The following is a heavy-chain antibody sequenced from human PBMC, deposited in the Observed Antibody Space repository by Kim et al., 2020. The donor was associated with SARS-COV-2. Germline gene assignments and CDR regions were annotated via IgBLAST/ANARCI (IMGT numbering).Heavy chain of an antibody. V-gene: IGHV4-30-4*01. D-gene: IGHD3-3*01. J-gene: IGHJ4*02. CDR3: AREKYYDFWSGDLDY. CDR1: GGSISSGDYY. Sequence: SETLSLTCTVSGGSISSGDYYWSWIRQPPGKGLEWIGYIYYSGSTYYNPSLKSRVTISVDTSKNQFSLKLSSVTAADTAVYYCAREKYYDFWSGDLDYWGQGTLVTVSS. CDR2: IYYSGST.